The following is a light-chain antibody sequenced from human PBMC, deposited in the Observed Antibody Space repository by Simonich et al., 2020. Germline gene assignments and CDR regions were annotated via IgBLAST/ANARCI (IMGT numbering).Light chain of an antibody. V-gene: IGLV3-21*03. J-gene: IGLJ2*01. Sequence: SYVLTQPPSVSVAPGKTARITWGGNNIGSKRVHWYQQKPGQAPVLVVYDDSARPSGIPERFSGSNSGNTATLTISRVEAGDEADYYCQVWDSSSDVVFGGGTKLTVL. CDR2: DDS. CDR1: NIGSKR. CDR3: QVWDSSSDVV.